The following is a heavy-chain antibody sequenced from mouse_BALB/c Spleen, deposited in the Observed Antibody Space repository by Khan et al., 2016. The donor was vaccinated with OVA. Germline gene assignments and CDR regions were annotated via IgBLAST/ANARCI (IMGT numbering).Heavy chain of an antibody. CDR1: GFTFSTYG. J-gene: IGHJ3*01. Sequence: EVELVESGGDLAKPGGSLKLSCAASGFTFSTYGMSWVRQTPDKRLEWVATVSTGGSYTYYPDSVKGRFTLSRDNSKNTLYLQLSGLKSEDSAMFYCNRRAYKDQSWGFAYWGQGTLVTVSA. CDR2: VSTGGSYT. CDR3: NRRAYKDQSWGFAY. D-gene: IGHD1-3*01. V-gene: IGHV5-6*01.